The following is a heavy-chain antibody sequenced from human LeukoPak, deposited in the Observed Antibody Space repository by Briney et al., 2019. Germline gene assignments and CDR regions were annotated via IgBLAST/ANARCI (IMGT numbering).Heavy chain of an antibody. Sequence: GGSLRLPCAASEFTFSNYAIHWVRQAPGKGLEWVTVISYDGSNTYYADSVKGRFTISRDNSKNTLYLQMNSLRAEDTAVYYCARGGSYSGNWFDPWGQGTLVTVSS. J-gene: IGHJ5*02. V-gene: IGHV3-30*04. D-gene: IGHD1-26*01. CDR2: ISYDGSNT. CDR3: ARGGSYSGNWFDP. CDR1: EFTFSNYA.